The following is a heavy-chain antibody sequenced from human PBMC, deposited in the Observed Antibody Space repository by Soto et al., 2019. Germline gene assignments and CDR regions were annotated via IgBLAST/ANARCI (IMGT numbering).Heavy chain of an antibody. V-gene: IGHV1-3*01. CDR3: ARDESGSYNYYYGMDV. Sequence: QVQLVQSGAEVKKPGASVKVSCKASGYTFTSYAMHWVRQAPGQRLEWMGWINAGNGNTKYSQKFQGRVTITRDTSASTAYMELSSLRSEDTAVYYCARDESGSYNYYYGMDVWGQGTTVTVSS. J-gene: IGHJ6*02. D-gene: IGHD1-26*01. CDR2: INAGNGNT. CDR1: GYTFTSYA.